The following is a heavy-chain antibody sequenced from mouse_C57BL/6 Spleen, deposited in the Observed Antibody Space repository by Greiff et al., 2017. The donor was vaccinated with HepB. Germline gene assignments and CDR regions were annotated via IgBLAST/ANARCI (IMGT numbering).Heavy chain of an antibody. CDR1: GFTFSDYY. V-gene: IGHV5-16*01. CDR3: ARDGGGSSPCWYFDV. J-gene: IGHJ1*03. D-gene: IGHD1-1*01. Sequence: EVHLVESEGGLVQPGSSMKLSCTASGFTFSDYYMAWVRQVPEKGLEWVANINYDGSSTYYLDSLKSRFIISRDNAKNILYLQMSSLKSEDTATYYCARDGGGSSPCWYFDVWGTGTTVTVSS. CDR2: INYDGSST.